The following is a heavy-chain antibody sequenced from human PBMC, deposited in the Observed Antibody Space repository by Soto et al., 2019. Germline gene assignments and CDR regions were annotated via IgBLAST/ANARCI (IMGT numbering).Heavy chain of an antibody. J-gene: IGHJ4*02. V-gene: IGHV4-31*03. D-gene: IGHD3-16*01. Sequence: LSLTCTVSGGSISSGGYYWSWIRQHPGKGLEWIGYIYYSGSTYYNPSLKSRVTISVDASKNQFSLKLSSVTAADTAVYYCARDGITLFDYWGQGALVTVSS. CDR3: ARDGITLFDY. CDR1: GGSISSGGYY. CDR2: IYYSGST.